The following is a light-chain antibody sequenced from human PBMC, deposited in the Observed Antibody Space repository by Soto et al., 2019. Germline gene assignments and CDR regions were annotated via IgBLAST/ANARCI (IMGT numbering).Light chain of an antibody. CDR2: EVN. CDR3: SSYGGNNYVL. J-gene: IGLJ3*02. CDR1: SSDVGGYDY. V-gene: IGLV2-8*01. Sequence: QSALTQPASVSGSPGQSVTISCTGASSDVGGYDYVSWYQQHPGKAPKLILYEVNNRPSGVPDRFSGSKSGNTASLTVSGLQAEDEADYYCSSYGGNNYVLFGGGTKLTVL.